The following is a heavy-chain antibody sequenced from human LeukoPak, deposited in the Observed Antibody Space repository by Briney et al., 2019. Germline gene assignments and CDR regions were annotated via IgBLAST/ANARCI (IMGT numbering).Heavy chain of an antibody. D-gene: IGHD3-16*01. Sequence: GGSLRLSCAASGFSLSIYSMNWVRQAPGKGLEWVSHITGSSTTIYYADSLRGRFAISRDNDKNSLYLQMNSLRAEDTAVYYCARGGGDYEFDYWGQGTLVTVSS. CDR2: ITGSSTTI. V-gene: IGHV3-48*01. J-gene: IGHJ4*02. CDR3: ARGGGDYEFDY. CDR1: GFSLSIYS.